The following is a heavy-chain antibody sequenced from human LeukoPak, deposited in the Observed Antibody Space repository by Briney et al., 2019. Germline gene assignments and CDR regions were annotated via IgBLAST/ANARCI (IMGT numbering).Heavy chain of an antibody. CDR2: FDPEDGET. Sequence: GASVKVSCKVSGYTLTELSMHWVRQAPGKGLEWMGGFDPEDGETIYAQKFQGRVTMTEDTSTDTAYMELSSLRSEDTAVYYCATDHSVFGGSYYYYYGMDVWGQGTTATVSS. CDR1: GYTLTELS. CDR3: ATDHSVFGGSYYYYYGMDV. D-gene: IGHD1-26*01. V-gene: IGHV1-24*01. J-gene: IGHJ6*02.